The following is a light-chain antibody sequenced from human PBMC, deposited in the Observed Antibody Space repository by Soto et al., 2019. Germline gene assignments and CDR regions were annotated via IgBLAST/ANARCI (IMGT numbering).Light chain of an antibody. V-gene: IGKV1-5*03. CDR2: KAS. J-gene: IGKJ4*01. CDR3: QQYNNYPRT. CDR1: QRVSTW. Sequence: DIQMTQSPSTLSASVGDRVTITCRARQRVSTWLAWYQQKPGKAPILLIYKASSLEIGVPSRFSGSGSGTEFTLTISSLQPDDFATYFCQQYNNYPRTFGGGTKVEI.